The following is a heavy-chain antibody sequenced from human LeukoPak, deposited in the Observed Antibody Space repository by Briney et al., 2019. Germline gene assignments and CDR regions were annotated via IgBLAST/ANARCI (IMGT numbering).Heavy chain of an antibody. V-gene: IGHV4-39*07. CDR2: IYYSGST. Sequence: SETLSLTCTVSGSISSSNYYWGWIRQPPGKGLEWIGSIYYSGSTHYNPSLKSRVTMSVDTSKNQFSLKLSSVTAADTAVYYCARLGYCSSTSCYRRGYYYYYYMDVWGKGTTVTVSS. CDR3: ARLGYCSSTSCYRRGYYYYYYMDV. CDR1: GSISSSNYY. J-gene: IGHJ6*03. D-gene: IGHD2-2*02.